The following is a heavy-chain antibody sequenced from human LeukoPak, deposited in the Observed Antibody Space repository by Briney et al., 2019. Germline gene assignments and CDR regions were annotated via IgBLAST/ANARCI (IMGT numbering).Heavy chain of an antibody. CDR3: ARVTTHSLRY. Sequence: PGGALRLSCAASGFTFSDYYMSWIRQAPGKGLEWVSYISSSGSTVYYADSVKGRFTISRDNDKNSLYLQMNSLRAEDTAVYYCARVTTHSLRYWGQGTLVTVSS. D-gene: IGHD1-1*01. CDR2: ISSSGSTV. V-gene: IGHV3-11*01. J-gene: IGHJ4*02. CDR1: GFTFSDYY.